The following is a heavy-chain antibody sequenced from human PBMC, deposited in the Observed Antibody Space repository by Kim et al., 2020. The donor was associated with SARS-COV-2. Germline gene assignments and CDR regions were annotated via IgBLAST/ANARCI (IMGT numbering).Heavy chain of an antibody. V-gene: IGHV5-51*01. J-gene: IGHJ4*02. Sequence: GEPLKISCKGSGYSFTSYWIGWVRQMPGKGLEWMGIIYPGDSDTRYSPSFQGQVTISADKSISTAYLQWSSLKASDTAMYYCARSSFIAVAGTGFDYWGQGTLVTVSS. CDR2: IYPGDSDT. CDR3: ARSSFIAVAGTGFDY. D-gene: IGHD6-19*01. CDR1: GYSFTSYW.